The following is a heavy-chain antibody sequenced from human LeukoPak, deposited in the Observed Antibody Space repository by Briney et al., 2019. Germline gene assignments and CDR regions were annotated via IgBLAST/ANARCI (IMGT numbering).Heavy chain of an antibody. V-gene: IGHV1-69*01. J-gene: IGHJ4*02. CDR2: IIPIFGTA. CDR1: GGTFSSYA. Sequence: GSSVKVPCKASGGTFSSYAISWVRQAPGQGLEWMGGIIPIFGTANYAQKFQGRVTITADESTSTAYMELSSLRSEDTAVYYCARGADPEPRDSTVSPFDYWGQGTLVTVSS. CDR3: ARGADPEPRDSTVSPFDY. D-gene: IGHD4-17*01.